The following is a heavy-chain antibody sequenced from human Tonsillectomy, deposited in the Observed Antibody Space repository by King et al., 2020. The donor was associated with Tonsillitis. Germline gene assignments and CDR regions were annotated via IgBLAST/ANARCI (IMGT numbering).Heavy chain of an antibody. D-gene: IGHD3-22*01. CDR1: GFTFSSYD. CDR2: IDRSTDTP. V-gene: IGHV3-23*04. CDR3: AKRDSGGFYYWFDS. J-gene: IGHJ5*01. Sequence: VQLVESGGGLVQPGGSLRLSCAASGFTFSSYDMSWVRQAPGKGLEWVSTIDRSTDTPYYADSVRGRFTISRDNSKNTLYLQMNSLRAEDTALYYCAKRDSGGFYYWFDSWGQGTLVTVSS.